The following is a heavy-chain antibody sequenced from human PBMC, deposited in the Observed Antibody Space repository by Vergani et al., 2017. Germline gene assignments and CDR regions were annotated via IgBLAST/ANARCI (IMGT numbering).Heavy chain of an antibody. CDR3: AGHSTVEWLVKLGWIDP. CDR2: IYFNDAT. Sequence: QVQLHESGPGLVKPPETLSLMCTVSGGYITNRTHYWAWIRQAQGKGLEWIATIYFNDATQYNPSLKSRASISLDNSKDQFLLKLRTLTAADTAVYFCAGHSTVEWLVKLGWIDPWGQGILVTVSS. J-gene: IGHJ5*02. V-gene: IGHV4-39*01. CDR1: GGYITNRTHY. D-gene: IGHD6-19*01.